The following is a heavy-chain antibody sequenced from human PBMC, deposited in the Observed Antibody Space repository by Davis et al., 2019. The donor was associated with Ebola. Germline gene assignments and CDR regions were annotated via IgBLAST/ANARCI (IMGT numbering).Heavy chain of an antibody. CDR3: ARGRKVYHYDSSGYSAYFQH. CDR1: GGSISSGGYS. V-gene: IGHV4-30-4*07. D-gene: IGHD3-22*01. J-gene: IGHJ1*01. Sequence: SETLSLTCGVSGGSISSGGYSWSWIRQPPGKGLEWLGYMFYSGSTYYNPSLKSRVTISVDTSTNQFSLKLSSVTAADTAVYYCARGRKVYHYDSSGYSAYFQHWGQGTLVTVSS. CDR2: MFYSGST.